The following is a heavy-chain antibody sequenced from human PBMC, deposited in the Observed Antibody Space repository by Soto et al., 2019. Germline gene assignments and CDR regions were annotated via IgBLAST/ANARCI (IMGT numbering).Heavy chain of an antibody. J-gene: IGHJ5*02. CDR2: ISGTSVYT. V-gene: IGHV3-11*06. CDR3: ARESEKGTTWFDP. Sequence: GVSLRLSCVVSGVTFSDYYMSWIRQAPGKGLEWVSYISGTSVYTNYADSVKGRFTISRDNAKNSVYLQMSGLRAEDTAVYYCARESEKGTTWFDPWGQGTLVTVSS. CDR1: GVTFSDYY. D-gene: IGHD1-1*01.